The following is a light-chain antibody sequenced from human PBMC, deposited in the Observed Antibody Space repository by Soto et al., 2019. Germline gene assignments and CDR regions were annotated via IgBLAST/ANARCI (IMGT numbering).Light chain of an antibody. CDR2: SNN. J-gene: IGLJ2*01. V-gene: IGLV1-44*01. Sequence: QPVLTQPPSASGTPGQRVTISCSGSSSNIGGNIVNWYQQLPGTAPKLLIHSNNQRPSGVPDRFSGSKSGTSASLAISGLQSEDEADYYCAAWDDSLNGVVFGGGTQRPS. CDR1: SSNIGGNI. CDR3: AAWDDSLNGVV.